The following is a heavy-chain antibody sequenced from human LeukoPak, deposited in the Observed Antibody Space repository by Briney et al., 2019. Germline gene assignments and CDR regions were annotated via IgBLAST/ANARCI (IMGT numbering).Heavy chain of an antibody. Sequence: VASVKVSCKASGGTFSSYAISWVRQAPGQGLEWMGGIIPIFGTANYAQKFQGRVTITADKSTSTAYMELSSLRSEDTAVYYCASELSGFNAFDIWGQGTMVTVSS. J-gene: IGHJ3*02. CDR2: IIPIFGTA. V-gene: IGHV1-69*06. D-gene: IGHD6-25*01. CDR3: ASELSGFNAFDI. CDR1: GGTFSSYA.